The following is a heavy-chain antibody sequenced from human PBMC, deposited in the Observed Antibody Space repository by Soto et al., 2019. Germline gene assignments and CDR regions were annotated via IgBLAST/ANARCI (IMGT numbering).Heavy chain of an antibody. D-gene: IGHD2-15*01. CDR1: AFALINYP. CDR2: ISSSSSTI. J-gene: IGHJ3*01. Sequence: GGSLRLSCAASAFALINYPMTWVRQAPGKGLEWVSYISSSSSTIYYADSVQGRFTISRDNAENSLFLHMNSLRHEDTAVYHCATGGPSGGPTHHACDLWGHGTTVTVAS. CDR3: ATGGPSGGPTHHACDL. V-gene: IGHV3-48*02.